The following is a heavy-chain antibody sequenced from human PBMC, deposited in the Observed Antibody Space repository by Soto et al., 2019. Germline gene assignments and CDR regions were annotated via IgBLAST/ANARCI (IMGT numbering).Heavy chain of an antibody. J-gene: IGHJ6*03. Sequence: GGSLRLSCAASGFTFDDYAMHWVRQAPGKGLEWVSGISWNSGSIGYADSVKGRFTISRDNAKNSLYLQMNSLRAEDTALYYCAKATYPYCSGGSCYLMDVWGKGTTVTVSS. CDR2: ISWNSGSI. V-gene: IGHV3-9*01. CDR3: AKATYPYCSGGSCYLMDV. D-gene: IGHD2-15*01. CDR1: GFTFDDYA.